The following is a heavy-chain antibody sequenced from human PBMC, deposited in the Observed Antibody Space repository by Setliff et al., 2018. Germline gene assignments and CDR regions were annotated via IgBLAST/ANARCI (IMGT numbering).Heavy chain of an antibody. CDR2: IKHSGNT. J-gene: IGHJ4*02. V-gene: IGHV4-38-2*02. D-gene: IGHD3-16*01. CDR3: ARDASASDGRNAFDI. CDR1: GYSISSPHY. Sequence: SETLSLTCAVSGYSISSPHYWGWIRQPPGKGLEWIGSIKHSGNTYNNPSLKSRVTMSIDTSNSQFSLKLSSVTAADTAIYYCARDASASDGRNAFDIWGQGILVTVSS.